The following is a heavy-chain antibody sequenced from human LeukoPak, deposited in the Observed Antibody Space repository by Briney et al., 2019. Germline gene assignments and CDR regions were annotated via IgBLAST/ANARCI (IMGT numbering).Heavy chain of an antibody. CDR1: GYSFAGHW. Sequence: GESLKISCQGFGYSFAGHWIAWVRQMPGKGLEWMGMIYPADSDTKYSPSFEGQVTISVDKSISTAYLQWNSLRASDTATYYCAREVSTGDFDFWGQGTTVTVSS. CDR3: AREVSTGDFDF. J-gene: IGHJ4*03. CDR2: IYPADSDT. V-gene: IGHV5-51*01. D-gene: IGHD1-14*01.